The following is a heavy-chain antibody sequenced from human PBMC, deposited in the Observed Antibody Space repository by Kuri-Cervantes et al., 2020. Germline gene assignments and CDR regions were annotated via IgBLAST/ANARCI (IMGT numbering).Heavy chain of an antibody. V-gene: IGHV1-46*01. J-gene: IGHJ5*02. CDR3: AIMGAPRQGDS. CDR1: GYMFTSYG. D-gene: IGHD2-21*01. CDR2: INPSGGST. Sequence: ASVKVSCKASGYMFTSYGISWVRQAPGQGLEWMGIINPSGGSTSYTLKFQGRVTMTRDTSTSTVYMELSSLRSEDTAVYYCAIMGAPRQGDSWGQGTLVTVSS.